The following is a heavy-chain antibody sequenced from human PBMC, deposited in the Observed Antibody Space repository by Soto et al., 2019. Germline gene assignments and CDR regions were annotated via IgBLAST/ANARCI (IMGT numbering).Heavy chain of an antibody. CDR3: TTDQAQLVPYGKTGQFDY. CDR2: IKSKTDGGTT. CDR1: GFTFSNAW. D-gene: IGHD1-1*01. V-gene: IGHV3-15*01. J-gene: IGHJ4*02. Sequence: GGSLRLSCAASGFTFSNAWMSWVRQAPGKGLEWVGRIKSKTDGGTTDYAAPVKGRFTISRDDSKNTLYLQMNSLKTEDTAVYYCTTDQAQLVPYGKTGQFDYWGQGTLVTVSS.